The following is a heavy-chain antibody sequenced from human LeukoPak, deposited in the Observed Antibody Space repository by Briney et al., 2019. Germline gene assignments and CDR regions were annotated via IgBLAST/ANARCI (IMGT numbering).Heavy chain of an antibody. V-gene: IGHV1-46*01. D-gene: IGHD3-10*01. J-gene: IGHJ4*02. CDR1: GYTFSTYY. CDR3: ARVRSGDYFGSGSYFGY. CDR2: INPRGGDI. Sequence: VASVKVSCKASGYTFSTYYMHWVRQAPGQGLEWMGIINPRGGDINYAQKFQGRVTMTRDTSMSTVYMELSSLRSEDTAVYYCARVRSGDYFGSGSYFGYWGQGTLVTVSS.